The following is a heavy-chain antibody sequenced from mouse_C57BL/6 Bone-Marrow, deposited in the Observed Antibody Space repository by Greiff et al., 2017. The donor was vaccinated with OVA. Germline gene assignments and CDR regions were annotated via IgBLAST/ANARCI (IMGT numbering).Heavy chain of an antibody. CDR1: GYTFTDYY. CDR3: ATSGRSLAYWYFDV. CDR2: IYPGSGNT. J-gene: IGHJ1*03. V-gene: IGHV1-76*01. Sequence: QVQLKESGAELVRPGASVKLSCKASGYTFTDYYINWVKQRPGQGLEWIARIYPGSGNTYYNEKFKGKATLTAEKSSSTAYMQLSSLTSEDSAVYFCATSGRSLAYWYFDVWGTGTTVTVSS. D-gene: IGHD1-1*01.